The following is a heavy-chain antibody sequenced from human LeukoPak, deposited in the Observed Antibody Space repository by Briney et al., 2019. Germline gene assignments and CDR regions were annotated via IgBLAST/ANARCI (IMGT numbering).Heavy chain of an antibody. CDR3: ARQGDGGYSYGNFDS. D-gene: IGHD5-18*01. J-gene: IGHJ4*02. CDR2: IYYTGAT. CDR1: GGTISSRAYY. V-gene: IGHV4-39*01. Sequence: SETLSLTCTVSGGTISSRAYYWGWNRQPPGKGLEWIGSIYYTGATYSSPSLKSRLTISLDTSENHFSLKLSSVTAADTAVYYCARQGDGGYSYGNFDSWGQGTLVAVSS.